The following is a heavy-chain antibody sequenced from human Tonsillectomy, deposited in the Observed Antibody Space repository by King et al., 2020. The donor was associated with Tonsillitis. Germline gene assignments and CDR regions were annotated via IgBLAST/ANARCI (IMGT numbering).Heavy chain of an antibody. CDR3: AGDYQWLVPLDS. CDR1: GFTFSSYY. V-gene: IGHV3-7*01. Sequence: VQLVESGGGLVQPGGSLRLSCAASGFTFSSYYMTWVRQAPGKGLEWVANIKQDGSEKYYVDSVKGRFTISRDNAKNSLYLQMNSLRAEDTAVYYCAGDYQWLVPLDSWGQGTLVTVSS. J-gene: IGHJ4*02. D-gene: IGHD6-19*01. CDR2: IKQDGSEK.